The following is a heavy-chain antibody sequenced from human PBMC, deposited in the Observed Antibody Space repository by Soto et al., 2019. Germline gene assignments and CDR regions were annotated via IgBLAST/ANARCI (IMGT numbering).Heavy chain of an antibody. V-gene: IGHV1-69*13. Sequence: SVKVSCKASGGTFSSYAISWVRQAPGQGLEWMGGIIPIFGTANYAQKFHGRVTITADGSTSTAYMELSSLRSEDTAVYYCARGDGSYYLFDIWGQGAMVTVSS. CDR3: ARGDGSYYLFDI. CDR2: IIPIFGTA. J-gene: IGHJ3*02. D-gene: IGHD1-26*01. CDR1: GGTFSSYA.